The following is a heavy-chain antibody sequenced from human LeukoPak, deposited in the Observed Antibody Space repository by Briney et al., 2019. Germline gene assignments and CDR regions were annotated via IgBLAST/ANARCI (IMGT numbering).Heavy chain of an antibody. CDR3: AKAASGSYLYYFDY. CDR1: GLTFSSYA. V-gene: IGHV3-23*01. Sequence: GGSLRLSCAASGLTFSSYAMNWVRQAPGKGLEWVSTISYSGGSTYYVDSVKGRFTISRDNSENTLYLQLNSLRAEDTAVYYCAKAASGSYLYYFDYWGQGTLVTVFS. D-gene: IGHD1-26*01. J-gene: IGHJ4*02. CDR2: ISYSGGST.